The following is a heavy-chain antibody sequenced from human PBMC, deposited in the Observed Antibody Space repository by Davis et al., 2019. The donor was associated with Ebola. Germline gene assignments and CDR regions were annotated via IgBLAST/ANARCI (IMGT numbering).Heavy chain of an antibody. D-gene: IGHD6-19*01. CDR2: IYYSGST. J-gene: IGHJ6*02. CDR3: ARAERYSGWYGRYYYGMDV. Sequence: MPSETLSLTCTVSGGSISSSSYYWGWIRQPPGKGLEWIGSIYYSGSTYYNPSPKSRVTISVDTSKNQFSLKLSSVTAADTAVYYCARAERYSGWYGRYYYGMDVWGQGTTVTVSS. CDR1: GGSISSSSYY. V-gene: IGHV4-39*07.